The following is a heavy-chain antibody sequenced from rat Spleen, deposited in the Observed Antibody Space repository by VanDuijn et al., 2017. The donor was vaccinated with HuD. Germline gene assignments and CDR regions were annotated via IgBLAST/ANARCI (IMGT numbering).Heavy chain of an antibody. CDR1: GFTFSDYN. Sequence: EVQLVESGGGLVQPGRSLKLSCAASGFTFSDYNMAWVRQAPKKGLEWVATVTYDGSNTFYRDSVKGRFTISRDNAESTLYLQMDSLRSEDTATYYCARRIERDSYAQDYWGQGVMVTVSS. V-gene: IGHV5-7*01. CDR2: VTYDGSNT. D-gene: IGHD1-12*01. CDR3: ARRIERDSYAQDY. J-gene: IGHJ2*01.